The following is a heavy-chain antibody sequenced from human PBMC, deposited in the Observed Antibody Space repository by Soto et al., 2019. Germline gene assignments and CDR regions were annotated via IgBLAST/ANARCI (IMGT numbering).Heavy chain of an antibody. CDR1: GGSVSSGSYY. V-gene: IGHV4-61*01. D-gene: IGHD5-18*01. J-gene: IGHJ2*01. CDR2: IYYSGST. CDR3: ARDRGYNWYFDL. Sequence: QVQLQESGPGLVKPSETLSLTCTVSGGSVSSGSYYWSWIRQPPGKGLEWIGYIYYSGSTNYNPSLKSRVTISVDTSKNQFSLKLSSVTAADTAVYYCARDRGYNWYFDLWGRGTLVTVSS.